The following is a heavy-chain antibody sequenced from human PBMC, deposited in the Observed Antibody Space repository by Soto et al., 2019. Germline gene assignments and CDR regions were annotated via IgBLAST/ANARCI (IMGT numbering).Heavy chain of an antibody. CDR1: SYTFTRYG. CDR3: AREWDYGDNDDVFDI. CDR2: VSGHDGET. D-gene: IGHD4-17*01. V-gene: IGHV1-18*04. J-gene: IGHJ3*02. Sequence: QVQLLQSGTEVKKPGASVKVSCKASSYTFTRYGISWGRQAPGQGLEWLGWVSGHDGETNYARNLRGRVTMTTDTSTSTAYMELRNLRSDDTALYYCAREWDYGDNDDVFDIWGQGTMVMVTS.